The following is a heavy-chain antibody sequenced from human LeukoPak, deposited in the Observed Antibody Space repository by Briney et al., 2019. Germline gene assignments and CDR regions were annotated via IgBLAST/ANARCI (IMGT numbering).Heavy chain of an antibody. Sequence: RGSLRLSCAASGFTFSSYSMNWVRQAPGKGLEWVSSISSSSSYIYYADSVEGRFTISRDNAKNSLYLQMNSLRAEDTAVYDCARYVSSSWADAFDIWGQGTMVTVSS. D-gene: IGHD6-13*01. J-gene: IGHJ3*02. CDR2: ISSSSSYI. CDR3: ARYVSSSWADAFDI. V-gene: IGHV3-21*01. CDR1: GFTFSSYS.